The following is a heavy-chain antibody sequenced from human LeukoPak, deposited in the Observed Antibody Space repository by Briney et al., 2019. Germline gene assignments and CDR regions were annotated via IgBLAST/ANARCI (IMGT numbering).Heavy chain of an antibody. CDR3: ARGVLRALLDY. J-gene: IGHJ4*02. CDR2: INHSGST. V-gene: IGHV4-34*01. CDR1: GGSFCGYY. Sequence: SETLSLTCAVWGGSFCGYYWSWIGQPPGKGVEWIGEINHSGSTNYNPSLKSRVTISVDTSKNQFSLKLSSVTAADTAVYYCARGVLRALLDYWGQGTLVTVSS. D-gene: IGHD2-15*01.